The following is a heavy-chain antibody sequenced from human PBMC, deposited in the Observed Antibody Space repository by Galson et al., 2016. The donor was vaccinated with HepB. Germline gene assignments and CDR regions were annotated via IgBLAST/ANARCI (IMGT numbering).Heavy chain of an antibody. D-gene: IGHD3-16*01. Sequence: SLRLSCAASGFSFSTSGMSWVRQTPGRGLEWDSGITNSGGATHYADSVKGRFTISRDNSKNTLYLYMNSLRAGDTAVYYCGKHGGFDYWGQGALVTVSS. CDR3: GKHGGFDY. J-gene: IGHJ4*02. V-gene: IGHV3-23*01. CDR2: ITNSGGAT. CDR1: GFSFSTSG.